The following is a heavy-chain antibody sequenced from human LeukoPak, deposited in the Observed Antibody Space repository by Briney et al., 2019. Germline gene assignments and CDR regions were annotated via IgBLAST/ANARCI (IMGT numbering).Heavy chain of an antibody. V-gene: IGHV1-18*01. J-gene: IGHJ6*02. D-gene: IGHD3-22*01. CDR1: GYTFTSYG. CDR3: ARDSWYYDSSGLPPIYYYGVDV. Sequence: ASVKVSCKASGYTFTSYGISWVRQAPGQGLEWMGCISAYNGNTNYAQKLQGRVTMTTDTSTSTAYMELRSMRSDDTAVYYCARDSWYYDSSGLPPIYYYGVDVWGQGTTVTVSS. CDR2: ISAYNGNT.